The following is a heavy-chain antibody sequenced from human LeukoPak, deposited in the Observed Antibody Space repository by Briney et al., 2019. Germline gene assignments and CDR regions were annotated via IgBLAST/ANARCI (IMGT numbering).Heavy chain of an antibody. D-gene: IGHD3-10*01. CDR2: INPSGGST. CDR3: ARGPLWFGELLNNPEDY. CDR1: GYTFTSYY. J-gene: IGHJ4*02. Sequence: GASVKVSCKASGYTFTSYYMHWVRQAPGQGLEWMGIINPSGGSTNYAQSFQGRVTMTRDMSTSTVYMELSSLRSEDTAAYYCARGPLWFGELLNNPEDYWGQGTLVTVSS. V-gene: IGHV1-46*01.